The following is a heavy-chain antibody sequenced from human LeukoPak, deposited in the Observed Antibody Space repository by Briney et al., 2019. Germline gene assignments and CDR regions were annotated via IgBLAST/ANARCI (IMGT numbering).Heavy chain of an antibody. J-gene: IGHJ4*02. V-gene: IGHV3-53*01. CDR3: ASPGVWGELSLRY. CDR1: GFTVSSNY. D-gene: IGHD3-16*02. Sequence: GGSLRLSCAASGFTVSSNYMIWVRQAPGKGLEWVSVIYSGGSTYYAASVKGRFTISRDNSKNTVYLQMNSLRAEDTAVYYCASPGVWGELSLRYWGQGTLGTVSS. CDR2: IYSGGST.